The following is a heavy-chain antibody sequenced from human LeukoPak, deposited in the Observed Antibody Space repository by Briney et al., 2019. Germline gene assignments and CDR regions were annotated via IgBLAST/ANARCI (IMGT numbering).Heavy chain of an antibody. Sequence: GASVKVSCKASGFTFTSSAMQWVRQARGQRLEWIGWIVVGSGNANYAQKFQERVTITRDMSTSTAYMEPSSLRSEDTAVYYCAAVWGSGSWDNWGQGTLVTVSS. J-gene: IGHJ4*02. CDR2: IVVGSGNA. D-gene: IGHD3-10*01. CDR1: GFTFTSSA. V-gene: IGHV1-58*02. CDR3: AAVWGSGSWDN.